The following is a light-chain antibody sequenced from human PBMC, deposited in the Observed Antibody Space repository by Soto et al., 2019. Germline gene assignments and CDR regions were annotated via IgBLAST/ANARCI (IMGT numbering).Light chain of an antibody. Sequence: DIQWTQSPSFLSASVGDRVTITCRASQGISSYLAWYQQKPGKAPKLLIYAASTLQSGVPSRFSGSGSGTEFTLTISSLQPEDVATYYCQQLKSYPITFGQGTRLEIK. J-gene: IGKJ5*01. CDR1: QGISSY. CDR2: AAS. V-gene: IGKV1-9*01. CDR3: QQLKSYPIT.